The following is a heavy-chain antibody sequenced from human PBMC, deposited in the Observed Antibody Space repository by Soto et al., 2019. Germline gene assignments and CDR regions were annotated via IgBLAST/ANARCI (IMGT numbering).Heavy chain of an antibody. CDR2: ISYDGSNK. V-gene: IGHV3-30*03. J-gene: IGHJ4*02. Sequence: GGSLRLSCAASGFTFSSYGMHWVRQAPGKGLEWVAVISYDGSNKYYADSVKGRFTISRDNSKNTLYLQMNSLRAEDTAVYYCFGRYSYGPPPSDFDYWGQGTLVTVSS. CDR3: FGRYSYGPPPSDFDY. D-gene: IGHD5-18*01. CDR1: GFTFSSYG.